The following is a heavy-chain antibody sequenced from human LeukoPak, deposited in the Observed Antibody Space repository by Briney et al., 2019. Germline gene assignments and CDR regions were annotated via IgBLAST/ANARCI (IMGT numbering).Heavy chain of an antibody. V-gene: IGHV3-48*03. Sequence: GRSLGLSCAASGFTFSNYEMNWVRQVPGKGLEWVSSISMSGSNIHYADSVKGRFIISRDNAKDSLYLQMNSLRAEDTAVYYCARDGTGYYYFGLDVWGKGTTVTVSS. CDR3: ARDGTGYYYFGLDV. D-gene: IGHD1-7*01. CDR2: ISMSGSNI. CDR1: GFTFSNYE. J-gene: IGHJ6*04.